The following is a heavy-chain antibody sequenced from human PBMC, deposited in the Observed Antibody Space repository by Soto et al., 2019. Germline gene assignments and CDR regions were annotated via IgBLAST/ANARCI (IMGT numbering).Heavy chain of an antibody. CDR1: GGTFSSYA. D-gene: IGHD3-16*02. CDR2: IIPIFGTA. V-gene: IGHV1-69*13. CDR3: ARCDYVWGSYRYGWFDP. J-gene: IGHJ5*02. Sequence: GASVKVSCKASGGTFSSYAISWVRQAPGQGLEWMGGIIPIFGTANYAQKFQGRVTITADESTSTAYMELSSLRSEDTAVYYCARCDYVWGSYRYGWFDPWGQGTLVTVSS.